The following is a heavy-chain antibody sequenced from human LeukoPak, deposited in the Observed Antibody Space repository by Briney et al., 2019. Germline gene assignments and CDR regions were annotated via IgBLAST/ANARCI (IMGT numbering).Heavy chain of an antibody. D-gene: IGHD4-17*01. CDR1: GYTLTELS. J-gene: IGHJ6*02. Sequence: GASVKVSCKVSGYTLTELSMHWVRQARGQRLEWIGWIVVGSGNTNYAQKFQERVTITRDMSTSTAYMELSSLRSEDTAVYYCAAETLRDYYYGMDVWGQGTTVTVSS. V-gene: IGHV1-58*02. CDR2: IVVGSGNT. CDR3: AAETLRDYYYGMDV.